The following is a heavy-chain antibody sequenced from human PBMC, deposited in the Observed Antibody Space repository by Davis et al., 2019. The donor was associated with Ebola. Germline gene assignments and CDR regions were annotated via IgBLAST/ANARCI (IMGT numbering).Heavy chain of an antibody. CDR3: ARDRRYYDSSGYYNVFYYYGMDV. Sequence: PGGSLRLSCAASGFTFSSYSMNWVRQAPGKGLEWVSSISSSSSYIYYADSLNGRFTISRDNAKNSLYLQMNSLRAEDTAVYYCARDRRYYDSSGYYNVFYYYGMDVWGQGTTVTVSS. D-gene: IGHD3-22*01. J-gene: IGHJ6*02. V-gene: IGHV3-21*01. CDR1: GFTFSSYS. CDR2: ISSSSSYI.